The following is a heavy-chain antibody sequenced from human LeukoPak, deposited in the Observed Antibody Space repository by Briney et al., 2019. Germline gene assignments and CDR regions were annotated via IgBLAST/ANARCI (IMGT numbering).Heavy chain of an antibody. CDR1: GYTLTELS. Sequence: ASVKVSCKVSGYTLTELSMHWVRQAPGKGLEWMGGFDPEDGETIYAQKFQGRVTMTEDTSTDTAYMELSSLRSEDTAVYYCATRLLYGDYVLPIPWGQGTLVTVSS. CDR2: FDPEDGET. V-gene: IGHV1-24*01. D-gene: IGHD4-17*01. J-gene: IGHJ5*02. CDR3: ATRLLYGDYVLPIP.